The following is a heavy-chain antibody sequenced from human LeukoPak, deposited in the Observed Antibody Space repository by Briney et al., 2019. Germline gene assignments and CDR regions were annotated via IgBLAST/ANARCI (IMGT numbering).Heavy chain of an antibody. D-gene: IGHD2-2*01. CDR1: GGTFSSYA. CDR3: ARATKVVPAASPSYYYYGMDV. Sequence: GASVKVSCKASGGTFSSYAISWVRQAPGQGLEWMGGIIPIFGTANYAQKFQGRVTITADESTSTAYMELSSLRSEDTAVYYCARATKVVPAASPSYYYYGMDVWGKGTTVTVSS. J-gene: IGHJ6*04. V-gene: IGHV1-69*13. CDR2: IIPIFGTA.